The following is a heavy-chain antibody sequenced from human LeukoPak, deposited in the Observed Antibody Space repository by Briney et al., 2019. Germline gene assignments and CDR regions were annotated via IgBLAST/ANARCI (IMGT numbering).Heavy chain of an antibody. D-gene: IGHD5-12*01. J-gene: IGHJ4*02. V-gene: IGHV1-2*02. CDR1: GYTFTGYY. CDR2: INPNSGGT. Sequence: ASVKVSCKASGYTFTGYYMHWVRQAPGQGLEWMGWINPNSGGTNYAQKFQGRVTMTRDTSISTAYMELSGLRSDDTAVYYCATIEMATTSNPIDYWGQGTLVTVSS. CDR3: ATIEMATTSNPIDY.